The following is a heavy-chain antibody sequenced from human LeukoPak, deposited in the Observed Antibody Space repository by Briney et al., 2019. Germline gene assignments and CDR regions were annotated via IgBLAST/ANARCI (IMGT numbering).Heavy chain of an antibody. CDR2: IYSGGST. CDR1: GFTVSSNY. J-gene: IGHJ6*02. D-gene: IGHD4-17*01. CDR3: ARGTLGDYDGCYYYGMDV. Sequence: GGSLRLSCAASGFTVSSNYMSWVRQAPGKGLEWVSVIYSGGSTYYADSVKGRFTISRDNSKNTLYLQMNSLRAEDTAVYYCARGTLGDYDGCYYYGMDVWGQGTTVTVSS. V-gene: IGHV3-53*01.